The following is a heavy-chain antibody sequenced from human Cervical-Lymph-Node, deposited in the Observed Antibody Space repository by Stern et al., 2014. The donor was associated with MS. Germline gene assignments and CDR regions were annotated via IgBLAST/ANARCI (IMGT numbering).Heavy chain of an antibody. CDR1: GYAFSLYY. CDR2: IYPDSGDT. J-gene: IGHJ6*02. D-gene: IGHD3-10*01. V-gene: IGHV1-2*02. CDR3: AATYYYGMDV. Sequence: VQLVESGAEVKKPGASVKVSCKASGYAFSLYYIHWVRQAPGQGLEWMGWIYPDSGDTNYAPRFQGRVTMTRDTSISTAYMELSSLRSDDTAIYYCAATYYYGMDVWGQGTTVTVSS.